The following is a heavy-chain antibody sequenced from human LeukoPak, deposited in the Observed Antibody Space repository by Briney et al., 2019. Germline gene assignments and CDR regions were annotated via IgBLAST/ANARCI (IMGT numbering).Heavy chain of an antibody. CDR2: IYTNGGT. J-gene: IGHJ4*02. CDR1: GGSISSYY. V-gene: IGHV4-4*07. CDR3: SREYSSSWYPEEY. D-gene: IGHD6-13*01. Sequence: PSETLSLTCTVSGGSISSYYWSWIRQPAGKRLEWIGRIYTNGGTTYNPSLKSRVTMSIDTSKNQFSLKLSSVTAADTAVYYCSREYSSSWYPEEYCGQGTLVTVSS.